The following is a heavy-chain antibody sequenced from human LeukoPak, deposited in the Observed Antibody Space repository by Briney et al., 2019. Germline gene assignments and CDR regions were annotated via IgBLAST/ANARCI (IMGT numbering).Heavy chain of an antibody. Sequence: SETLSLTCTVSGGSISSSNYYWGWIRQPPGEGLEWIGYLYYSGSTYYNLSLKSRVTISVDKSKNQFSLKLTSVTAADTAVYYCALKDYTSGFFDIWGQGTMVTVSS. D-gene: IGHD3-22*01. J-gene: IGHJ3*02. CDR2: LYYSGST. CDR1: GGSISSSNYY. CDR3: ALKDYTSGFFDI. V-gene: IGHV4-39*07.